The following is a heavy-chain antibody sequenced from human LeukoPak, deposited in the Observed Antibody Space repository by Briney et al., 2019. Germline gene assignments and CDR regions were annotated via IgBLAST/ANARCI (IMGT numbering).Heavy chain of an antibody. Sequence: GSLRLSCAASGFTFDDYAMHWIRQPPGKGLEWIGYIYYSGSTNYNPSLKSRVTISVDKSKNQFSLKLSSVTAADTAVYYCARLLRYFDWSTVDYWGQGTLVTVSS. CDR1: GFTFDDYA. J-gene: IGHJ4*02. V-gene: IGHV4-59*12. CDR2: IYYSGST. CDR3: ARLLRYFDWSTVDY. D-gene: IGHD3-9*01.